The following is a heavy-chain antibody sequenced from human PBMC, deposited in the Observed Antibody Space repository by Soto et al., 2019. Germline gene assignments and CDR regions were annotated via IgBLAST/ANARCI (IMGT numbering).Heavy chain of an antibody. CDR2: ITNRGTHT. CDR1: GFSFISYT. Sequence: GGSLRLSCTASGFSFISYTMNWVRQAPGKGLQWVASITNRGTHTYSADSVKGRFTISRDNDKNSLYLQMNNLRAEDTAVYYCAKSRYSDSSGDFYDYWGQGTLVTVSS. V-gene: IGHV3-21*04. D-gene: IGHD3-22*01. J-gene: IGHJ4*02. CDR3: AKSRYSDSSGDFYDY.